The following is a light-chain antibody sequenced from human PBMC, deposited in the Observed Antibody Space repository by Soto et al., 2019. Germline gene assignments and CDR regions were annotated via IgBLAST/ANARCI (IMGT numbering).Light chain of an antibody. CDR3: QQYAGPPTT. CDR1: QTVSNNY. Sequence: EIVLTQSPGTLSLSPGDRATLSCRASQTVSNNYLAWCQQKPGQAPRVIMYGASRMATGIPDRFSGGGSGTDFTLTISRLEPEDFAVYFCQQYAGPPTTFGQGTRLEIK. V-gene: IGKV3-20*01. CDR2: GAS. J-gene: IGKJ5*01.